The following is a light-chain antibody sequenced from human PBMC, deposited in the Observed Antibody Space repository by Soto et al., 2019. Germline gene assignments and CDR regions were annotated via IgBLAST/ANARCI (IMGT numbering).Light chain of an antibody. CDR3: SSYAGNNSYV. Sequence: QSVLTQPPSASGSPGQSVTFSCTGTSSDIGDYNYVSWYQQHPGKAPKLMIYEVTKRPSGVPDRFSGSKSGNTASLTVSGRQADDEADYYCSSYAGNNSYVFGTGTKVTVL. CDR1: SSDIGDYNY. V-gene: IGLV2-8*01. CDR2: EVT. J-gene: IGLJ1*01.